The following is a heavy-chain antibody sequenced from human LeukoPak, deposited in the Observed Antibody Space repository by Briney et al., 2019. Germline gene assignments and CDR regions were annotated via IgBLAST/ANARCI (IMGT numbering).Heavy chain of an antibody. V-gene: IGHV4-34*01. Sequence: SETLSLTCAVYGGSFSGYYWSWIRQPPGKGLEWIGEINHSGSTNYNPSLKSRVTISVDTSKNQFSLKLSSVTAADTAVYYCARQGCSGCVRTIRNWFDPWGQGTLVTVSS. CDR1: GGSFSGYY. CDR3: ARQGCSGCVRTIRNWFDP. D-gene: IGHD6-19*01. J-gene: IGHJ5*02. CDR2: INHSGST.